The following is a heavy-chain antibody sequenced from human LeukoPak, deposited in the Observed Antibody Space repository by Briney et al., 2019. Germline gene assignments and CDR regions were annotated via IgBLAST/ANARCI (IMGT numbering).Heavy chain of an antibody. CDR2: IASDGSHT. CDR3: ARERQDTVIHSGAFDI. J-gene: IGHJ3*02. V-gene: IGHV3-30-3*01. Sequence: PGGSLRLSCAASGFTFSNYFMHWVRPAPGKGLEWVADIASDGSHTFYVESVKGRFTISRDNSKSTLYLQMNSLGPEDTAVYFCARERQDTVIHSGAFDIWGQGTMVTVSS. D-gene: IGHD2-21*02. CDR1: GFTFSNYF.